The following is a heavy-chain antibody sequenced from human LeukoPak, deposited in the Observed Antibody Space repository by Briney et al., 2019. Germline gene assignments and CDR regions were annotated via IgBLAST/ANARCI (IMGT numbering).Heavy chain of an antibody. Sequence: SETLSLTCAVYGGSFSGYYWSWIRQPPGKGLEWIGEINHSGSTNYNPSLKSRVTISVDTSKNQFSLKLSSVTAADTAVYYCARVWNYDSSGYSHFDYWGQGTLVNVSS. CDR1: GGSFSGYY. D-gene: IGHD3-22*01. J-gene: IGHJ4*02. CDR3: ARVWNYDSSGYSHFDY. CDR2: INHSGST. V-gene: IGHV4-34*01.